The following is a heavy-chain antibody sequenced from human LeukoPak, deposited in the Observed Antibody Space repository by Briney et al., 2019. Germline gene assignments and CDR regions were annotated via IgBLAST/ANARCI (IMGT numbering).Heavy chain of an antibody. CDR3: AKDSRGYFDWLPVDY. Sequence: GGSLRLSCAASGFTFSRNAMSWVRQAPGKGLEWVSGISGSGSSTYYADSVKGRFTISRDNSKNTLYLQMNSLRAEDTAVYYCAKDSRGYFDWLPVDYWGQGTLVTVSS. D-gene: IGHD3-9*01. CDR2: ISGSGSST. V-gene: IGHV3-23*01. CDR1: GFTFSRNA. J-gene: IGHJ4*02.